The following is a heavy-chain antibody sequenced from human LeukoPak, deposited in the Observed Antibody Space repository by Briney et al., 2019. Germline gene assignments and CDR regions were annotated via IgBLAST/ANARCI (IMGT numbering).Heavy chain of an antibody. J-gene: IGHJ4*02. V-gene: IGHV4-59*12. CDR3: ARDLLVALDY. CDR2: IYYSGYT. CDR1: GGSISSYY. D-gene: IGHD5-12*01. Sequence: SETLSLTCTVSGGSISSYYWSWIRQPPGKGLEWIGYIYYSGYTNYNPSLKSRVTMSVDTSKNQFSLKLSSVTAADTAVYYCARDLLVALDYWGQGTLVTVSS.